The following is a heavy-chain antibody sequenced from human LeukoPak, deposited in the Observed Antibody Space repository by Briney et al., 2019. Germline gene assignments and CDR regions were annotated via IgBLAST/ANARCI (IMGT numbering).Heavy chain of an antibody. CDR3: ARNRRDGYNYDY. J-gene: IGHJ4*02. V-gene: IGHV1-69*04. CDR2: IIPILGIA. Sequence: ASVKVSCKASGGTFSSYAISWVRQAPGQGLEWMGRIIPILGIANYAQKFQGRVTITADKSTSTAYMELSSLRSEDTAVYYCARNRRDGYNYDYWRQGTLVNVA. D-gene: IGHD5-24*01. CDR1: GGTFSSYA.